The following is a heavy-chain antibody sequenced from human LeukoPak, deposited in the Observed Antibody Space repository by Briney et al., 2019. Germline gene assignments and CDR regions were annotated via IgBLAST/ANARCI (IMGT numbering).Heavy chain of an antibody. CDR1: GGSISSSTYY. V-gene: IGHV4-39*01. Sequence: PSETLSLTCTVSGGSISSSTYYWGWIRQPPGRGREWIASVSYTGSTTYNPSLKSRVTISVDTSKTQFSLKLSSVTAADTAVYYCARSRKYGAVTTYSWFDPWGRGTLVIVSS. J-gene: IGHJ5*02. CDR3: ARSRKYGAVTTYSWFDP. D-gene: IGHD4-17*01. CDR2: VSYTGST.